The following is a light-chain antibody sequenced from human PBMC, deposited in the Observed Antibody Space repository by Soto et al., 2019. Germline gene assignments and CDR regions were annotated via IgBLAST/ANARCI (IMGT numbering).Light chain of an antibody. CDR2: EGS. V-gene: IGLV2-23*01. Sequence: QSALTQPASVSGSPGQSITISCTGTSSDVGSYNLVSWYQQHPGKAPKLMIYEGSKRPSGVSNRFSGSKSGNTASLTISGLKAEDEADYYCCSYAGSSTPSVVFGGGTKLTVL. CDR1: SSDVGSYNL. J-gene: IGLJ2*01. CDR3: CSYAGSSTPSVV.